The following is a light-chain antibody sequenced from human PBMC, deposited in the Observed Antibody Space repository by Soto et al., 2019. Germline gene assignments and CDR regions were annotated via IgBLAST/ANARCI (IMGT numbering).Light chain of an antibody. V-gene: IGLV2-14*01. CDR2: EVS. CDR1: SSDVGGYSR. CDR3: SSYRSSDTLEV. Sequence: QSVLTQPASVSGSPGQSITISCTGTSSDVGGYSRVSWYQQHPGKAPKLMIYEVSNRPSGVSYRFSGSKSGNTASLNISGVQPEDEADYYCSSYRSSDTLEVFGTGTKVTVL. J-gene: IGLJ1*01.